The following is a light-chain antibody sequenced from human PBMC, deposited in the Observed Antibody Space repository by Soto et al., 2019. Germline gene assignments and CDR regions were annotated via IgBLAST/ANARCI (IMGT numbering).Light chain of an antibody. Sequence: DIQMTQSPSTLSASVGDRVTITCRASQNINTYLNWYQQKPGKAPKLLMFDAASLQSGVPSRFSGSGSRTDFTLTITSLQPEDFATYYCQQTSSAPCTFGPGTKVDIK. J-gene: IGKJ3*01. V-gene: IGKV1-39*01. CDR2: DAA. CDR3: QQTSSAPCT. CDR1: QNINTY.